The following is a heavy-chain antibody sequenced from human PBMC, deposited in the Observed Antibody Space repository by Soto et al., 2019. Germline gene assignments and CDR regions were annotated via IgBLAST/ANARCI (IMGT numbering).Heavy chain of an antibody. J-gene: IGHJ4*01. Sequence: SETLSLTCTVSGGSMRNVYWSWIRQPPGKRLEWIGFIFHSGNAKYNPSLKSRVTISIDTSTSQFSLSLDSVTAADTAVYFCGRAHAPPLTFDYWGRGTLVTVSS. D-gene: IGHD2-2*01. CDR2: IFHSGNA. CDR1: GGSMRNVY. V-gene: IGHV4-59*01. CDR3: GRAHAPPLTFDY.